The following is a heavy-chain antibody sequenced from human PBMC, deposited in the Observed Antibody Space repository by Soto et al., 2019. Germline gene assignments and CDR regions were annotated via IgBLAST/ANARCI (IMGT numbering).Heavy chain of an antibody. Sequence: QVQLLQSGAEVKKPGSSVKVSCKVSGGAFNNYALNWVRHDPGQGLEWLGGIIPLHNTSNYSLKFLGRVTVTADISSTTVYMELNSLTSDDTATYYCASWSNWNPLYYDGLDVWGQGTTVTVSS. J-gene: IGHJ6*02. V-gene: IGHV1-69*06. D-gene: IGHD1-20*01. CDR2: IIPLHNTS. CDR3: ASWSNWNPLYYDGLDV. CDR1: GGAFNNYA.